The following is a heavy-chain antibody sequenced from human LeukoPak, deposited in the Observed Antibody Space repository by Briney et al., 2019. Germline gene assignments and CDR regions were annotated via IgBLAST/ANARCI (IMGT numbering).Heavy chain of an antibody. V-gene: IGHV3-23*01. CDR2: ISGSGGST. CDR3: AKDSHYYDSSGYYTGNWFDP. Sequence: GGSLRLSCAASGFTFSSYAMSWVRQAPGEGLEWVSAISGSGGSTYYADSVKGRFTISRDNSKNTLYLQMNSLRAEDTAVYYCAKDSHYYDSSGYYTGNWFDPWGQGTLVTVSS. CDR1: GFTFSSYA. D-gene: IGHD3-22*01. J-gene: IGHJ5*02.